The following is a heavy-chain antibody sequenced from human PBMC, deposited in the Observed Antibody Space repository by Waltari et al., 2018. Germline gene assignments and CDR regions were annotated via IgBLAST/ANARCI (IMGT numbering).Heavy chain of an antibody. CDR3: TRGTSYYASGYYHPTKFDY. D-gene: IGHD5-18*01. J-gene: IGHJ4*02. CDR1: GFVFSTYD. V-gene: IGHV3-13*01. Sequence: EVQLVESGGDVGQPGGSLRLSCAASGFVFSTYDMPWCRQASGKGREWVASIASGGDTYFPDSVKGRFTISRDNAKNSLYLQMNSLRVGDTAVYYCTRGTSYYASGYYHPTKFDYWGLGTQVTVSS. CDR2: IASGGDT.